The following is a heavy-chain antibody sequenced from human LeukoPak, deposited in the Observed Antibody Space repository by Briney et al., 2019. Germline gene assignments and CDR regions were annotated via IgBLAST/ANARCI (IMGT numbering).Heavy chain of an antibody. V-gene: IGHV3-66*02. CDR2: LYSSGFT. Sequence: GGSLRLSCAASGFTFSGYEMNWVRQAPGKGLEWVSVLYSSGFTYYADSVKGRFTISRDNSKNTVNLQLSSLRTEDTAVYYCAAGGLVGAHYYFDYWGQGTRVTVSS. D-gene: IGHD1-26*01. CDR3: AAGGLVGAHYYFDY. J-gene: IGHJ4*02. CDR1: GFTFSGYE.